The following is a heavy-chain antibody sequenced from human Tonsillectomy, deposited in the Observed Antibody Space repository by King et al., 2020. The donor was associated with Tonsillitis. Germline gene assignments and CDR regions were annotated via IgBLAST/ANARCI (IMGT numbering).Heavy chain of an antibody. Sequence: QLVQSGAEVKKPGSSVKVSCKASGGTFSSYAISWVRQAPGQGLEWMGRIIPILGTANYAQKFQGRVTITADKSTSTAYMELSSLRSEDTAVYYCAATLAVAGTGAFDIWGQGTMVTVSS. D-gene: IGHD6-19*01. CDR3: AATLAVAGTGAFDI. V-gene: IGHV1-69*09. CDR2: IIPILGTA. CDR1: GGTFSSYA. J-gene: IGHJ3*02.